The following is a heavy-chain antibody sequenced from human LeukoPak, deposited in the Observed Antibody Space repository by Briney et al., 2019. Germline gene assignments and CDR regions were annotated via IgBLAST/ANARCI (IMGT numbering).Heavy chain of an antibody. CDR2: IKQDGSEK. Sequence: GGSLRLSCAASGFTFSLYWMSWVRQAPGKGLEWVANIKQDGSEKYYVDSVKGRFTISRDNAKNSLYLQMNSLRAEDTAVYYCAREDYGGNSPFDYWGQGTLVTVSS. CDR3: AREDYGGNSPFDY. D-gene: IGHD4-23*01. J-gene: IGHJ4*02. CDR1: GFTFSLYW. V-gene: IGHV3-7*01.